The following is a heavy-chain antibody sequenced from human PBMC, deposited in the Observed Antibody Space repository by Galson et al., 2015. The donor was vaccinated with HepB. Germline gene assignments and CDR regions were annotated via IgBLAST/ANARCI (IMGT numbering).Heavy chain of an antibody. CDR3: ARGLRMVRGVIIADYYYYMDV. CDR2: ISGSGGNT. D-gene: IGHD3-10*01. CDR1: GFTFSSYA. J-gene: IGHJ6*03. Sequence: SLRLSCAASGFTFSSYAMSWVRQVPGKGLEWVSAISGSGGNTYYVDSVKGRFTISRDNSKNTLYLQMNSLRAEDTAVYYCARGLRMVRGVIIADYYYYMDVWGKGTTVTVSS. V-gene: IGHV3-23*01.